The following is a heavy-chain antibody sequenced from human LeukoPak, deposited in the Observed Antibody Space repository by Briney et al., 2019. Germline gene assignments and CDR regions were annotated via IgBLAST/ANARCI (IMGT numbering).Heavy chain of an antibody. V-gene: IGHV1-2*02. J-gene: IGHJ4*02. D-gene: IGHD1-7*01. CDR2: INPNSGGT. CDR3: ARDSDAAYNWNYSPSGY. Sequence: ASVKVSCKASGYTFTGYYMHWVRQAPGQGLEWMGWINPNSGGTNYAQKFQGRVTMTRDTSISTAYVELSRLRSDDTAVYYCARDSDAAYNWNYSPSGYWGQGTLVTVSS. CDR1: GYTFTGYY.